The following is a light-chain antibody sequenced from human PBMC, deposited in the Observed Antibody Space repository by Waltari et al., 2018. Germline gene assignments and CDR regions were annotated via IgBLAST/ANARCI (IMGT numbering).Light chain of an antibody. CDR1: SGSLSTTSY. CDR3: ALYMGSGIWV. Sequence: QTVVTQEPSLSVSPVGTVTLTCALSSGSLSTTSYATWYQQTPGQAPRTLVYKANARASGVPDRFAGSILGNTAALTSTGAQAYDESDYYCALYMGSGIWVFGGGTRLTVL. V-gene: IGLV8-61*01. J-gene: IGLJ3*02. CDR2: KAN.